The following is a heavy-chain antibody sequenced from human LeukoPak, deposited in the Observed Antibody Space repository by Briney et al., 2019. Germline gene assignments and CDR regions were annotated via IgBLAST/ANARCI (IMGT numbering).Heavy chain of an antibody. J-gene: IGHJ4*02. Sequence: GASVKVSCKAAGYTFTGYYIHWGRQAPGQGLEWMGWINPNSGGTNFAQKFQGRVTMTRDTSISTAYMELSRLRSDDTAVYYCARQEMATTSFDYWGQGTLVTVSS. V-gene: IGHV1-2*02. CDR1: GYTFTGYY. CDR2: INPNSGGT. CDR3: ARQEMATTSFDY. D-gene: IGHD5-24*01.